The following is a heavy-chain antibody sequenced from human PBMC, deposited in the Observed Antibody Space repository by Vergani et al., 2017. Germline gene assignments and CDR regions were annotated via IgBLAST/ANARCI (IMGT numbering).Heavy chain of an antibody. V-gene: IGHV3-7*03. CDR3: ARGTAMVLYFDYGMDV. D-gene: IGHD5-18*01. CDR1: GFTFSSYW. J-gene: IGHJ6*02. CDR2: IKQDGSEK. Sequence: EVQLVASGGGLVQPGGSLRLPCAASGFTFSSYWMSGVLQAPGKGLEWVANIKQDGSEKYYVDSVKGRFAIARDNAKNSLNLQMNGLRAEDTAVYYCARGTAMVLYFDYGMDVWGQGP.